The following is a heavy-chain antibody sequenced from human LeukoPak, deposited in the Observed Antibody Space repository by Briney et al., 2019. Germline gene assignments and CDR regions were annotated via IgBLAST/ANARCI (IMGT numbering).Heavy chain of an antibody. CDR2: IYSGGST. V-gene: IGHV3-66*01. D-gene: IGHD4-17*01. CDR1: GFTVSNSY. J-gene: IGHJ4*02. Sequence: GGSLRLSCAASGFTVSNSYMSWVRQAPGKGLEWVSVIYSGGSTYYADSVKGRFTISRDNSKNSLFLQMTSLRAEGTALYYCVYGDFVRTVNYFDYWGQGTLVTVSS. CDR3: VYGDFVRTVNYFDY.